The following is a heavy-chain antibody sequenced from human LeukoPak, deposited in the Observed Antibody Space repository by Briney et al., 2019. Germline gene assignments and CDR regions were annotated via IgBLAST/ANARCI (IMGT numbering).Heavy chain of an antibody. CDR2: ISSSSSYI. V-gene: IGHV3-21*01. J-gene: IGHJ3*02. CDR1: GFTFSSYS. CDR3: ARAVATIRFLEWLLDAFDI. D-gene: IGHD3-3*01. Sequence: GGSLRLSCAASGFTFSSYSMNWVRQAPGKGLEWVSSISSSSSYIYYADSVKGRFTIYRDNAKNSLYLQMNSLRAEDTAVYYCARAVATIRFLEWLLDAFDIWGQGTMVTVSS.